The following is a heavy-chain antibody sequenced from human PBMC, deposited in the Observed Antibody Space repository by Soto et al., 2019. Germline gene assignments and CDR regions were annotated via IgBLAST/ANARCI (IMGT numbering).Heavy chain of an antibody. J-gene: IGHJ5*02. CDR2: IYYSGTS. CDR3: ARLHCASPNCVPLDP. V-gene: IGHV4-39*01. D-gene: IGHD2-2*01. CDR1: GGSINDVTYY. Sequence: SETLSLTCTVSGGSINDVTYYWGWIRQPPGKGLEWIGSIYYSGTSSYNPSLESRVTMSVDTSKKQLSLRLRSVTAADTAVYYCARLHCASPNCVPLDPWGQGTLVTVSS.